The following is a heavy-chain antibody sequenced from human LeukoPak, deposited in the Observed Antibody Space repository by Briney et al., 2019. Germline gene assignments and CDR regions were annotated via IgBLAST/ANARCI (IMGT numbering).Heavy chain of an antibody. CDR1: GYTFTGYD. V-gene: IGHV1-18*01. CDR3: ARDTYGDSYGRFDP. J-gene: IGHJ5*02. D-gene: IGHD5-18*01. Sequence: VASVKVSCKASGYTFTGYDISWVRQAPGQGLEWMGWISAYNGNTNSAQKLQGRVTMTTDTSTSTAYMELRSLRSDDTAVYYCARDTYGDSYGRFDPWGQGTLVTVSS. CDR2: ISAYNGNT.